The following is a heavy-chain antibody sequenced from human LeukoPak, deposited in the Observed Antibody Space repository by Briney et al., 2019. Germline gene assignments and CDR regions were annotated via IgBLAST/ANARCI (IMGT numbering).Heavy chain of an antibody. CDR1: GFTFSAYS. J-gene: IGHJ4*02. V-gene: IGHV3-48*04. D-gene: IGHD1-26*01. CDR2: IGSSSSPI. CDR3: AIHGPLGATFY. Sequence: PGGSLRLSCAASGFTFSAYSMNWVRQAPEKRLEWVSYIGSSSSPIYYADSVKGRFTISRDNPKNSLYLQMNSLRAEDTALYYCAIHGPLGATFYWGQGTLVTVSS.